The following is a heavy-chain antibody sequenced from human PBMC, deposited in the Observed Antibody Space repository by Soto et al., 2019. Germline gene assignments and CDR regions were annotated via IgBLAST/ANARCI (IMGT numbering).Heavy chain of an antibody. CDR2: VSPPFRTS. CDR1: GVSFNNNG. J-gene: IGHJ6*04. V-gene: IGHV1-69*01. D-gene: IGHD3-10*01. CDR3: ARVLYYGSGSYSPYSMDV. Sequence: QVQLVQSGAEVKKPGSSVKVSCKTSGVSFNNNGIGWVRQAPGHGLEWMGGVSPPFRTSNYARKFQGRISITADASTGTVNMELSRLTYEDKAHYYCARVLYYGSGSYSPYSMDVWGKGTTVTVSS.